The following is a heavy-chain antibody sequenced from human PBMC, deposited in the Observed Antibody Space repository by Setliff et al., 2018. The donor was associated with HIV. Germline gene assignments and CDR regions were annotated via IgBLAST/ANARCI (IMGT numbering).Heavy chain of an antibody. Sequence: KTSETLSLTCAVYGGSFNGYSWSWIRLPPGKGLEWIGEINHSGNTNYNPSLKSRITMSVDTSKNQFSLKLRSVTAADTAVYFCARDRSSGWSSDWFDTWGQGILVTVSS. CDR3: ARDRSSGWSSDWFDT. CDR2: INHSGNT. CDR1: GGSFNGYS. V-gene: IGHV4-34*10. D-gene: IGHD6-19*01. J-gene: IGHJ5*02.